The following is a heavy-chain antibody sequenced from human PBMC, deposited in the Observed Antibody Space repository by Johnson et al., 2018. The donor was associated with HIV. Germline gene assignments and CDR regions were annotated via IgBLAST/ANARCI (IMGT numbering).Heavy chain of an antibody. J-gene: IGHJ3*01. D-gene: IGHD2-8*01. Sequence: QVQLVESGGGVVRPGGSLRLSCAASGFTFSSYGMHWVRQAPGKGLEWVAFIRYDGSNKYYADSVKGRFTIARDNSKNTLYLQMKSLRAEDTAVYYCAKGSLTDDGFAAWGQGTLVIVSS. CDR1: GFTFSSYG. V-gene: IGHV3-30*02. CDR3: AKGSLTDDGFAA. CDR2: IRYDGSNK.